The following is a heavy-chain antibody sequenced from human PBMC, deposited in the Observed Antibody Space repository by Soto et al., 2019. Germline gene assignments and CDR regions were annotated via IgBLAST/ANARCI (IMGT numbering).Heavy chain of an antibody. CDR2: IDWDDDK. J-gene: IGHJ4*02. V-gene: IGHV2-70*01. CDR3: ARTSKNLYYYDSSGNYFDY. CDR1: GFSLSTSGMC. D-gene: IGHD3-22*01. Sequence: SGPTLVNPTQTLTLTCTFSGFSLSTSGMCVSWIRQPPGKALEWLALIDWDDDKYYSTSLKTRLTISKDTSKNQVVLTMTNMDPVDTATYYCARTSKNLYYYDSSGNYFDYWGQGTPVTVSS.